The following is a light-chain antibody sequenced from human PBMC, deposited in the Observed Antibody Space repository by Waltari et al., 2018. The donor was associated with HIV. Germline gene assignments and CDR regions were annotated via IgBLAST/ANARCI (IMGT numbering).Light chain of an antibody. V-gene: IGLV7-43*01. Sequence: QTVVTQEPSLTVSPGGTVTLTCASSTGTVTSGPYPNWFQQKPGQAPPALIYSTSNKHSWTPARFSGSLLGGKAALTLSGVQPEDEAEYYCLLYYGGAQLVFGGGTRLTVL. CDR2: STS. J-gene: IGLJ3*02. CDR1: TGTVTSGPY. CDR3: LLYYGGAQLV.